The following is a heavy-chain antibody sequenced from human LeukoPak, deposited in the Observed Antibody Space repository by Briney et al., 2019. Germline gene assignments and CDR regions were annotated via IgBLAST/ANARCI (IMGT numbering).Heavy chain of an antibody. J-gene: IGHJ4*02. V-gene: IGHV3-48*04. CDR3: ARVGTMIVVDY. Sequence: GGSLRLSCAAFGSTFSTCSMNWVRQAPGKGLEWVSYISSTSNTIYYADSVKGRFTISRDNAKNSLYPQMSSLRAEDTAVYYCARVGTMIVVDYWGQGTLVTVSS. D-gene: IGHD3-22*01. CDR2: ISSTSNTI. CDR1: GSTFSTCS.